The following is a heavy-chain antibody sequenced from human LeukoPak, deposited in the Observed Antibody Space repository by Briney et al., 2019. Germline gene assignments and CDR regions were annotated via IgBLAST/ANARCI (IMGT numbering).Heavy chain of an antibody. J-gene: IGHJ4*02. CDR3: ARAYYDSSGYYRYYFDY. V-gene: IGHV1-69*06. Sequence: ASVTVSFKASGYTFTRYDINWVRQATGQGLEWMGGIIPIFGTANYAQKFQGRVTITADKSTSTAYMELSSLRSEDTAVYYCARAYYDSSGYYRYYFDYWGQGTLVTVSS. CDR1: GYTFTRYD. D-gene: IGHD3-22*01. CDR2: IIPIFGTA.